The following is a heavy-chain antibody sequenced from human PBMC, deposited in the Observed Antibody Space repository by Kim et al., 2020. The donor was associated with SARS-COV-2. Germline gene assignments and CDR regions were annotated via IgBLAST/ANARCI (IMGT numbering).Heavy chain of an antibody. D-gene: IGHD2-15*01. V-gene: IGHV3-33*01. CDR1: GFSFSNYG. CDR2: IWANGREK. CDR3: AREAAVSGEPDNWFDP. J-gene: IGHJ5*02. Sequence: GGSLRLSCAASGFSFSNYGMHWARQAPGKGLEWLAVIWANGREKFYTGSVRGRFAISRDNSMDTLYLQMNSLRVEDTAVYYCAREAAVSGEPDNWFDPWGQGTLVTVSS.